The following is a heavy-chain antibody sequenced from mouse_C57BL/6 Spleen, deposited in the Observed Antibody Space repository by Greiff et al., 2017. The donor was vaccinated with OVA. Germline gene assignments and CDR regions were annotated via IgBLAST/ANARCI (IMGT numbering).Heavy chain of an antibody. J-gene: IGHJ1*03. CDR2: ISYDGSN. Sequence: VQLKESGPGLVKPSQSLSLTCSVTGYSITSGYYWNWIRQFPGNKLEWMGYISYDGSNNYNPSLKNRISITRDTSKNQFFLKLNSVTTEDTATYYCARDRDYYGSSYDWYFDVWGTGTTVTVSS. CDR3: ARDRDYYGSSYDWYFDV. V-gene: IGHV3-6*01. D-gene: IGHD1-1*01. CDR1: GYSITSGYY.